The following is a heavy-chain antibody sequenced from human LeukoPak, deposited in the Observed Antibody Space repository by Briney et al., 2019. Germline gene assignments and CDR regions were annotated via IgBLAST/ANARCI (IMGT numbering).Heavy chain of an antibody. D-gene: IGHD3-22*01. CDR1: GYTFTGYY. Sequence: ASVKVSFKASGYTFTGYYMHWVRQAPGQGLEWMGWINPNSGGTNYAQKFQGRVTMTRDTSISTVYMELSRLRSDDTAVYYCARIIDSSGYYPTSYFDYWGQGTLVTVSS. V-gene: IGHV1-2*02. CDR2: INPNSGGT. J-gene: IGHJ4*02. CDR3: ARIIDSSGYYPTSYFDY.